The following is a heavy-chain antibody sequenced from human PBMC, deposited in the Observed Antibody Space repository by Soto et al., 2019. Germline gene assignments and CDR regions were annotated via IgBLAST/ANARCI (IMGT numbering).Heavy chain of an antibody. D-gene: IGHD4-4*01. CDR1: GVSISSTDYY. Sequence: PSETLSLTCTVSGVSISSTDYYWSWIRQRPGKGLEWIGYIYRSGNAYYNPSLQSPVSISMDTSKNQFSLNLNSVTAADTAVYYCARQVYSNYAKDNNNWFDPWGQGTLVTVSS. CDR3: ARQVYSNYAKDNNNWFDP. V-gene: IGHV4-30-4*08. J-gene: IGHJ5*02. CDR2: IYRSGNA.